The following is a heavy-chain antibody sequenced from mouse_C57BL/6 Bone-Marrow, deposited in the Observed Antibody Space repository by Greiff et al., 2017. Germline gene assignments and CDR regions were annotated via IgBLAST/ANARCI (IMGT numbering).Heavy chain of an antibody. V-gene: IGHV1-69*01. D-gene: IGHD1-1*01. Sequence: VQLQQPGAELVMPGASVKLSCKASGYTFTSYWMHWVKQRPGQGLEWIGEIDPSDSYTNYNQKFKGKSTLTVDKSSSTAYMQLSSLTSEDSAVYYCARSWVVATYYFDYWGQGTTLTVSS. CDR3: ARSWVVATYYFDY. CDR1: GYTFTSYW. CDR2: IDPSDSYT. J-gene: IGHJ2*01.